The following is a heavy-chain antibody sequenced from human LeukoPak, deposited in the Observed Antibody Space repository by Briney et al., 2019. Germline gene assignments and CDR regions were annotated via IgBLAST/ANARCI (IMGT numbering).Heavy chain of an antibody. CDR2: ISSSSSYI. CDR1: GFTFSSYS. V-gene: IGHV3-21*01. Sequence: VGSLRLSCAASGFTFSSYSMNWVRQAPGKGLEWVSSISSSSSYIHYADSVKGRFTISRDNAKNSLFLQMNSLRAEDTAEYYCARDRPSGCSGGSCYTPAAFQHWDQGTLVTVSS. CDR3: ARDRPSGCSGGSCYTPAAFQH. D-gene: IGHD2-15*01. J-gene: IGHJ1*01.